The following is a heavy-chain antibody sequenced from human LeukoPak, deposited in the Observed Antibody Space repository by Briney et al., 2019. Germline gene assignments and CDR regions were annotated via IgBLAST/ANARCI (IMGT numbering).Heavy chain of an antibody. V-gene: IGHV3-64D*06. CDR1: GFPFSSYA. CDR2: ISSNGGST. J-gene: IGHJ3*02. CDR3: SRWSFENDAFDI. Sequence: GGSLRLSCSASGFPFSSYAMHWVRQAPGKGLEYVSAISSNGGSTYYADSVKGRFTISRDNSKNTLYLQMSSLRAEDTAVYYCSRWSFENDAFDIWGQGTMVTVSS. D-gene: IGHD4-23*01.